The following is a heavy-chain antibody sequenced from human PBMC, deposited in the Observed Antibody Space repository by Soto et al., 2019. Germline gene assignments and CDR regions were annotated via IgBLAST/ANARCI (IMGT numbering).Heavy chain of an antibody. CDR2: IYPDDSDT. J-gene: IGHJ6*02. CDR3: ARLAVPDGGGMDV. Sequence: EVQLVQSGAAARKPGDSLKISCKGSGDSFSRFWIGWVRQRPGKGLEWMGIIYPDDSDTRYSPSFQVQVILTADKSISTAYLQWSSLKASDTAIYYCARLAVPDGGGMDVWGQGTTVTVSS. V-gene: IGHV5-51*01. D-gene: IGHD6-19*01. CDR1: GDSFSRFW.